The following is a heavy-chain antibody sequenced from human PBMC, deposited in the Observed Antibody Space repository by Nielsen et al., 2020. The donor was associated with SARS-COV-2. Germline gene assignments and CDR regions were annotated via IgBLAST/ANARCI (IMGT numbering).Heavy chain of an antibody. CDR3: ASSAPPSGFNWFDP. CDR1: GGTFSSYA. CDR2: IIPIFGTA. J-gene: IGHJ5*02. D-gene: IGHD3-22*01. V-gene: IGHV1-69*13. Sequence: SVKVSCKASGGTFSSYAISWVRQAPGQGLEWMGGIIPIFGTANYAQKFQGGVTITADESTSTAYLEVRSLRSDDTAVYYCASSAPPSGFNWFDPWGQGTLVTVSS.